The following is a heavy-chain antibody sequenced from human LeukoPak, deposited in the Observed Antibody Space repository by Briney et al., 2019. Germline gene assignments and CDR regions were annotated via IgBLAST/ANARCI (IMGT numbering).Heavy chain of an antibody. CDR2: TRNKPNGYTT. Sequence: WGSLRLSCAASGFSISDHYMDWVRQAPGKGLEWVGRTRNKPNGYTTDYGTSVKGRFTVSRDDSENSLYLQMNSLKTEDTAVYYCTRVRHGDYFDYWGQGTLVTVSS. CDR3: TRVRHGDYFDY. V-gene: IGHV3-72*01. D-gene: IGHD4-17*01. J-gene: IGHJ4*02. CDR1: GFSISDHY.